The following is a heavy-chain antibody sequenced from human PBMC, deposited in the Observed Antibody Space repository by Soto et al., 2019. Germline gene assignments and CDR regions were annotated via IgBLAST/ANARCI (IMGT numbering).Heavy chain of an antibody. Sequence: GASVKVSCKVSGYTLTELSMHWVRQAPGKGLEWMGGFDPEDGETIYAQKFQGRVTMTEDTSTDTAYTELSSLRSEDTAVYYCATVNTGAYYYYGMDVWGQGTTVTVSS. J-gene: IGHJ6*02. V-gene: IGHV1-24*01. CDR2: FDPEDGET. CDR3: ATVNTGAYYYYGMDV. CDR1: GYTLTELS.